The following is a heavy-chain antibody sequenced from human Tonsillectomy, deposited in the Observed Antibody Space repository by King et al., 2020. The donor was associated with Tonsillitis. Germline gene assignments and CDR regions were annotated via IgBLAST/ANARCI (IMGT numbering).Heavy chain of an antibody. CDR2: ISSSSIYI. CDR1: GFTFSSYS. CDR3: ARATYYYASSGPGGGALN. Sequence: VQLVQSGGGLVKPGGSLRLSCAASGFTFSSYSMNWVRQAPGKGPEWVSSISSSSIYIYYADPVKGRLTISRDNAKNSLYLQMNSLRAEDTAVYYCARATYYYASSGPGGGALNWGQGTLVTVSS. J-gene: IGHJ4*02. V-gene: IGHV3-21*01. D-gene: IGHD3-22*01.